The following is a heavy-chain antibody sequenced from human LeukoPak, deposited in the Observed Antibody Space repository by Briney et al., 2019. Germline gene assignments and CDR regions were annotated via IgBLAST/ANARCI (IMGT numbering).Heavy chain of an antibody. V-gene: IGHV3-30*18. Sequence: GRSLRLSCAASGFTITGFGMHWVRQPPGKGLEWVAVISSDGITKYYTDSVQGRFTISRDNSKNTVYLQMNSLRVEDTGVFYCAKGYSDYDLNWFDPWGQGTLVTVSS. CDR1: GFTITGFG. CDR3: AKGYSDYDLNWFDP. D-gene: IGHD5-12*01. CDR2: ISSDGITK. J-gene: IGHJ5*02.